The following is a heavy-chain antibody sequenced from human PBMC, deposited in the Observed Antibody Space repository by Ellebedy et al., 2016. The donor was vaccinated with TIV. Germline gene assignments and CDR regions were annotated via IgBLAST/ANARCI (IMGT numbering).Heavy chain of an antibody. D-gene: IGHD3-10*01. V-gene: IGHV3-33*01. CDR3: AREYEEFYFDY. Sequence: GGSLRLSCAASGFTFSSYGMHWVRQAPGKGLEWVAYMWYDGSHKNYADSVKGRFTIPRDNAKNTLYLQMNSLRVEDTAVYYCAREYEEFYFDYWGQGTPVTVSS. CDR2: MWYDGSHK. CDR1: GFTFSSYG. J-gene: IGHJ4*02.